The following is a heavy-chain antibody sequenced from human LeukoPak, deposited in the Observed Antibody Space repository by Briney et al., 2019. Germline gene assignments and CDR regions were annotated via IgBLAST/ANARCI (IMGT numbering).Heavy chain of an antibody. J-gene: IGHJ4*02. CDR1: GFTFSSYG. V-gene: IGHV3-33*01. CDR2: IWYDGSNK. Sequence: GRSLRLSCAASGFTFSSYGMHWVRQAPGKGLEWVAVIWYDGSNKYYADSVKGRFTISRDNSKNTLYLQMNSLRAEDTAVYYCARDVYGGKYFDYWGQGTLVTVSS. CDR3: ARDVYGGKYFDY. D-gene: IGHD4-23*01.